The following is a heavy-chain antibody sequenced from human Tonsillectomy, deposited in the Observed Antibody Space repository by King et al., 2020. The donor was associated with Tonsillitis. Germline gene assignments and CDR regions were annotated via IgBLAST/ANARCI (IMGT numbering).Heavy chain of an antibody. CDR1: GGSLSGYY. J-gene: IGHJ4*02. Sequence: QVQLQQWGAGLLKPSETLSLTCAVFGGSLSGYYWNWIRQPPGKGLEWIGEINHSGSTNYNPSLKSRVTISMDTSKNQFSLKLNSVTAADTAAYYCAKGLGGSEPVDYWGQGTLVTVSS. D-gene: IGHD3-10*01. V-gene: IGHV4-34*01. CDR2: INHSGST. CDR3: AKGLGGSEPVDY.